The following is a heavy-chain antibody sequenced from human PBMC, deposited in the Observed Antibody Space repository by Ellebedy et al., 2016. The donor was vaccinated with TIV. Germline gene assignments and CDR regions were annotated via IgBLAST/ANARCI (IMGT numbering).Heavy chain of an antibody. J-gene: IGHJ4*02. D-gene: IGHD5-24*01. V-gene: IGHV3-64*01. CDR1: GFTFSDYA. CDR3: ARRGRGGYDY. CDR2: LTNDGDYT. Sequence: GESLKISCAASGFTFSDYAMHWVRQAPGKGLEYVSALTNDGDYTFYANSVKGRFTISRDNSKDTLYLQMGSLRLEDTGAYFCARRGRGGYDYWGQGTLVAVSS.